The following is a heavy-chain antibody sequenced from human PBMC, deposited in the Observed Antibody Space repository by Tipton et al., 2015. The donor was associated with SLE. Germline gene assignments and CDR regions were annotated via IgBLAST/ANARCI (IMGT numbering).Heavy chain of an antibody. Sequence: TLSLTCTVSAGSISRHYWSWIRQPPGKGLEWIGYISYSGSTDYNPFLKSRVTISVDTSKNQFSLKLSSVTAADTAVYYCARARYLDYWGQGTLVTVSS. CDR1: AGSISRHY. V-gene: IGHV4-59*11. CDR2: ISYSGST. J-gene: IGHJ4*02. CDR3: ARARYLDY.